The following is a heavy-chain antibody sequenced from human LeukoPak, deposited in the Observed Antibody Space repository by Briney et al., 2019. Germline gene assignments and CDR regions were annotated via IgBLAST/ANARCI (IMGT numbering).Heavy chain of an antibody. CDR2: ISYDGSNK. D-gene: IGHD1-26*01. Sequence: PGGSLRLSCAASGFTFSSYAMHWVRQAPGKGLEWVAVISYDGSNKYYADSVKGRFTISRDNSKNTLYLQMNSLRAEDTAVYYCARDYVGALVYWGQGTLVTVSS. CDR3: ARDYVGALVY. J-gene: IGHJ4*02. CDR1: GFTFSSYA. V-gene: IGHV3-30*04.